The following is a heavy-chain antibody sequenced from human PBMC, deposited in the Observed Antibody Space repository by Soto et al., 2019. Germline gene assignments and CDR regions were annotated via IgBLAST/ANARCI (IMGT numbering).Heavy chain of an antibody. Sequence: GGSLRLSSAASGFTFSSYGRHGVRQAPGKGLEWVAVIGYDGSNKYYADSVKGRFTISRDNSKNTLYLQMNSLRAEDTAVYYCAREGGAGWLDYSPFYYYYYGMDVPGTGST. J-gene: IGHJ6*04. CDR3: AREGGAGWLDYSPFYYYYYGMDV. CDR1: GFTFSSYG. V-gene: IGHV3-33*01. CDR2: IGYDGSNK. D-gene: IGHD6-19*01.